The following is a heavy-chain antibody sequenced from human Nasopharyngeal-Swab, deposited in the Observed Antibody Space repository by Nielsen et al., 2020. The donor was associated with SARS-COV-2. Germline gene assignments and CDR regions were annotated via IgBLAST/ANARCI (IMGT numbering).Heavy chain of an antibody. V-gene: IGHV4-39*07. D-gene: IGHD3-3*01. CDR3: ARGGRGIFGVVTNFDY. CDR2: IYYSGST. J-gene: IGHJ4*02. Sequence: PGKGLEWIGGIYYSGSTYYNPSLKSRVTISVDTSKNQFSLKLSSVTAADTAVYYCARGGRGIFGVVTNFDYWGQGTLVTVSS.